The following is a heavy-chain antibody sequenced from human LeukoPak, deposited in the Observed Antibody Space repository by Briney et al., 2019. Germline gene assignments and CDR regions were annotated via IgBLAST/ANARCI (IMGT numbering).Heavy chain of an antibody. CDR2: INPSGGST. D-gene: IGHD6-13*01. J-gene: IGHJ4*02. CDR1: GYTFTSYY. CDR3: ARVTRSGIYSSSWLFDY. V-gene: IGHV1-46*01. Sequence: GASVKVSCKASGYTFTSYYMHWVRQAPGQGLEWMGIINPSGGSTSYAQKFQGRVTMTTDTSTSTAYMELRSLRSDDTAVYYCARVTRSGIYSSSWLFDYWGQGTLVTVSS.